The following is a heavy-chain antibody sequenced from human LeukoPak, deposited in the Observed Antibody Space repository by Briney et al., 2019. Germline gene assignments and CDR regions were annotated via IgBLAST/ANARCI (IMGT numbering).Heavy chain of an antibody. CDR1: GYTFTNFD. J-gene: IGHJ6*03. D-gene: IGHD2-21*02. V-gene: IGHV1-8*03. CDR3: ARGRREPVGRDDFSYYMDV. CDR2: MNPSSGNT. Sequence: ASVKVSCKASGYTFTNFDINWVRQAAGQGLEWMGWMNPSSGNTGYAQKFQGRVTITRDTSISTAYVELSGLRSEDTAVYYCARGRREPVGRDDFSYYMDVWGKGTTVTVSS.